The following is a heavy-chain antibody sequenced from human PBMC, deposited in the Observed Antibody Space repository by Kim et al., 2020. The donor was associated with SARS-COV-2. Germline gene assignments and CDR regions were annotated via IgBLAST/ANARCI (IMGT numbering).Heavy chain of an antibody. CDR3: ATEVRGVIMNAEYFQH. J-gene: IGHJ1*01. D-gene: IGHD3-10*01. CDR2: ISYDGSNK. V-gene: IGHV3-33*05. Sequence: GGSLRLSCAASGFTFSSYGMHWVRQAPGKGLEWVAVISYDGSNKYYADSVKGRFTISRDNSKNTLYLQMNSLRAEDTAVYYCATEVRGVIMNAEYFQHWGQGTLVTVSS. CDR1: GFTFSSYG.